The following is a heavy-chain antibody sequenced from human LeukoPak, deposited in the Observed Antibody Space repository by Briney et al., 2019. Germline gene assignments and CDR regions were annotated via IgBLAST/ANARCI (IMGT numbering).Heavy chain of an antibody. Sequence: SETLSLTCAVYGGSLSGYYWSWIRQPPGRGLEWIGEINHSGSTNYNPSLKSRVTISVDTSKNQFSLKLSSVTAADTAVYYCARSPEDTARYYFDYWGQGTLVTVSS. D-gene: IGHD5-18*01. CDR3: ARSPEDTARYYFDY. V-gene: IGHV4-34*01. CDR2: INHSGST. CDR1: GGSLSGYY. J-gene: IGHJ4*02.